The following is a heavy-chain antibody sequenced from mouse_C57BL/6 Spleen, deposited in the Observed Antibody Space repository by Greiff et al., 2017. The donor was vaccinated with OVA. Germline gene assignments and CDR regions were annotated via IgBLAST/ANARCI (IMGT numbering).Heavy chain of an antibody. D-gene: IGHD4-1*01. V-gene: IGHV1-69*01. CDR2: IDPSDSYT. CDR1: GYTFTSYW. Sequence: QVQLQQPGAELVMPGASVKLSCKASGYTFTSYWMHWVKQRPGQGLEWIGEIDPSDSYTNYNQKFKGKSTLTVDKSSSTAYMQLSSLTSEDSAVYYCARAGGTRYAMDYWGQGTSVTVSS. J-gene: IGHJ4*01. CDR3: ARAGGTRYAMDY.